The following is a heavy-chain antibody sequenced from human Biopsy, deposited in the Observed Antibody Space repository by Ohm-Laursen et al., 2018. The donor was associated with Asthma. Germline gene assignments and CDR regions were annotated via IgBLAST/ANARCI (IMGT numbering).Heavy chain of an antibody. CDR1: GGTFNTYV. D-gene: IGHD2-2*01. CDR3: ARKAGSCISRTCYSLDF. J-gene: IGHJ4*02. CDR2: INSGFGTT. V-gene: IGHV1-69*13. Sequence: SVKVSCKSLGGTFNTYVIGWVRQAPGQGLEWMGGINSGFGTTTYPQKFQGRVTITADDSTSTVYMELSSLRSEDTAVYYCARKAGSCISRTCYSLDFWGQGTLVTASS.